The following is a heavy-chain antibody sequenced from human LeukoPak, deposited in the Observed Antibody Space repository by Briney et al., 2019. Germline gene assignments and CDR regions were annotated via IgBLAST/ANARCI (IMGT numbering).Heavy chain of an antibody. CDR1: GFTFSSYA. CDR2: ISYDGSNK. J-gene: IGHJ4*02. Sequence: PGRSLRLSCAASGFTFSSYAMHWVRQAPGKGLEWVAVISYDGSNKYYADSVKGRFTISRDNSKNTLYLQMNSLRAEDTAVYYCARDINSSGYVDYWGQGTLVTVSS. V-gene: IGHV3-30*04. CDR3: ARDINSSGYVDY. D-gene: IGHD3-22*01.